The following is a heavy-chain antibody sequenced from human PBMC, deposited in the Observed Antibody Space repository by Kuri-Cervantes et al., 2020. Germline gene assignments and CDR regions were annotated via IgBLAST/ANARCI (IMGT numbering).Heavy chain of an antibody. V-gene: IGHV3-48*01. CDR3: ARSGSSWRRGDAFDI. CDR2: ISSSSSTI. J-gene: IGHJ3*02. D-gene: IGHD6-13*01. Sequence: GALKISCAASGFTFSDHYLDWVRQAPGKGLEWVSYISSSSSTIYYADSVKGRFTISRDNAKNSLYLQMNSLRVEDTAVYYCARSGSSWRRGDAFDIWGQGTMVTVSS. CDR1: GFTFSDHY.